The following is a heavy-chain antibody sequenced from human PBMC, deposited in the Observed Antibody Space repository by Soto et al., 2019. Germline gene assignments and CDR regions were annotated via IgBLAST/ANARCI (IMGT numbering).Heavy chain of an antibody. J-gene: IGHJ2*01. CDR2: IHGGGDYT. Sequence: EVQVLESGGGLVQPGGSLRLSCAASGFTFSNYAMSWVRQAPGKGLEWVSTIHGGGDYTHYTDSVKGRFHISRDNSRKTPYLLRNSLRAEERAVYCCAKSRGSGSYSSWNFDVWGRGTVVTVSS. D-gene: IGHD1-26*01. V-gene: IGHV3-23*01. CDR1: GFTFSNYA. CDR3: AKSRGSGSYSSWNFDV.